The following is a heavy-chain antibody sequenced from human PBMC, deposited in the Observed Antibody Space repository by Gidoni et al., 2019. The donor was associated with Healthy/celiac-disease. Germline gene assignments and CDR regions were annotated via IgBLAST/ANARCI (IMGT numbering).Heavy chain of an antibody. CDR3: ARDGIRFLEWLLG. J-gene: IGHJ4*02. Sequence: EVPLVESGGGLVKPGGSLRLSCAASVFTFSSYSMNWVRQAPGKGLEWVSSISSSSSYIYYADSVKGRFTISRDNAKNSLYLQMNSLRAEDTAVYYCARDGIRFLEWLLGWGQGTLVTVSS. D-gene: IGHD3-3*01. CDR2: ISSSSSYI. CDR1: VFTFSSYS. V-gene: IGHV3-21*01.